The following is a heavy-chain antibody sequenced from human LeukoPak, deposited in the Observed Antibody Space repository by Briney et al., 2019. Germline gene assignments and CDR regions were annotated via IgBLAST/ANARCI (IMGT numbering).Heavy chain of an antibody. D-gene: IGHD3-22*01. CDR3: ARIGLKSSGYYRLDY. J-gene: IGHJ4*02. CDR1: GYTFTGYY. CDR2: INPNSGDT. V-gene: IGHV1-2*02. Sequence: GASVKVSCTTSGYTFTGYYLHWVRQAPGQGLEWMGWINPNSGDTTYTQKFQGRVTMTGDTSISTAYMELSRLMSDDTAVYYCARIGLKSSGYYRLDYWGQGTLVTVSS.